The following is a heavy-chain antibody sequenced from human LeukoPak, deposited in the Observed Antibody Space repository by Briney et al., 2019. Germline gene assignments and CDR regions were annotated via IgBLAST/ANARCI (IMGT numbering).Heavy chain of an antibody. CDR3: ARGIRRGYSHANDY. Sequence: PSETLSLTCTVSGGSISSSSYYWGWIRQPPGKGLEWIGGIYYSGSTYYNPSLKSRVTISVDTSKNQFSLKLSSVTAADTAVYYCARGIRRGYSHANDYWGQGTLVTVSS. D-gene: IGHD5-18*01. CDR1: GGSISSSSYY. V-gene: IGHV4-39*07. CDR2: IYYSGST. J-gene: IGHJ4*02.